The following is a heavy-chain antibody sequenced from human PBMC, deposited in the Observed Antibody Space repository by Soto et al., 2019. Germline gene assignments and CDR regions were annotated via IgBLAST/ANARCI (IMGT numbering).Heavy chain of an antibody. V-gene: IGHV4-31*03. CDR3: ARERRQAYYYGSDDHPNNWFDP. D-gene: IGHD3-10*01. CDR1: GGSISSGGYY. CDR2: IYYSGST. Sequence: PSETLSLTCTVSGGSISSGGYYWSWIRQHPGKALEWIGYIYYSGSTYYNPSLKSRVTISVDTSKNRFSLKLSSVTAADTAVYYCARERRQAYYYGSDDHPNNWFDPWGQGTLVTVSS. J-gene: IGHJ5*02.